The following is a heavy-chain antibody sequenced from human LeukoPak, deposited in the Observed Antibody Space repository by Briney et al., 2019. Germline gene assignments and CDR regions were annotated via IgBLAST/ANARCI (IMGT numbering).Heavy chain of an antibody. Sequence: PGGSLRLSCAASGFTFNSYTMHWVRQAPGKGLEWVSLISWNGVSTYHADSVKGRFTISRDNSKNSLYLQMNSLRTEDTALYYCARDLHGGIDYWGQGTLVTVSS. V-gene: IGHV3-43*01. CDR1: GFTFNSYT. CDR3: ARDLHGGIDY. CDR2: ISWNGVST. J-gene: IGHJ4*02.